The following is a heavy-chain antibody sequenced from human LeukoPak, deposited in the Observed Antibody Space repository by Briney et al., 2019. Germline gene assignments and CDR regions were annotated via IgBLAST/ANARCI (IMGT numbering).Heavy chain of an antibody. J-gene: IGHJ4*02. CDR2: INHSGST. Sequence: SETLSLTCAVYGGSFSGYYWSWIRQPPGKGLEWIGEINHSGSTNYNPSLKSRVTMSVDTSKNQFSLKLNSVTAADTAVYYCARALSATSFRIDFWGQGTLVTVSS. V-gene: IGHV4-34*01. CDR3: ARALSATSFRIDF. D-gene: IGHD3-3*01. CDR1: GGSFSGYY.